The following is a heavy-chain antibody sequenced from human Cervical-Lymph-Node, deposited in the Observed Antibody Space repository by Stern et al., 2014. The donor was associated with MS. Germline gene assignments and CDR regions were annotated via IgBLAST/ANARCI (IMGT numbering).Heavy chain of an antibody. V-gene: IGHV4-39*01. J-gene: IGHJ2*01. CDR3: ARRIQLWNHWYFDL. CDR1: GGSISSSSYY. CDR2: IYYSGST. D-gene: IGHD5-18*01. Sequence: VQLVESGPGLVKPSETLSLTCTVSGGSISSSSYYWGWIRQPPGKGLEWIGSIYYSGSTYYNPSLTSRVTISVDTSKNQFSLKLSSVTAADTAVYYCARRIQLWNHWYFDLWGRGTLVTVSS.